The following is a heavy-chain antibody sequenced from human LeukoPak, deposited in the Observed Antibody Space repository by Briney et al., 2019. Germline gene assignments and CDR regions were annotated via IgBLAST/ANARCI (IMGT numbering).Heavy chain of an antibody. CDR1: GFTFSTYG. CDR2: ISFDGNNE. V-gene: IGHV3-30*03. Sequence: GGSLRLSCAASGFTFSTYGMHWVRQAPGKGLEWVAVISFDGNNEYYADSVKGRFTISRDNSKNTLYLQMNSLRAEDTAVYYCAREDVDIVATDVWGQGTTVTVSS. CDR3: AREDVDIVATDV. J-gene: IGHJ6*02. D-gene: IGHD5-12*01.